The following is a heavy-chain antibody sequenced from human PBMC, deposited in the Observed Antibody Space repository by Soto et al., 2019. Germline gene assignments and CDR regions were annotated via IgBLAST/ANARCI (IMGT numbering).Heavy chain of an antibody. J-gene: IGHJ6*02. V-gene: IGHV5-51*01. Sequence: GESLKISCKGSGYSFTSYWIGWVRQMPGKGLERMGIIYPGDSDTRYSPSFQGQVTISADKSISTAYLQWSSLKASDTAMYYCARTGGTGRSSTSRLMDVWGQGTTVTVSS. CDR2: IYPGDSDT. D-gene: IGHD2-2*01. CDR3: ARTGGTGRSSTSRLMDV. CDR1: GYSFTSYW.